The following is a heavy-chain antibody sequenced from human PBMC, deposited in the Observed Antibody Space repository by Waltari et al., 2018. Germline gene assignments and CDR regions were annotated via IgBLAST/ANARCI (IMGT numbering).Heavy chain of an antibody. D-gene: IGHD6-13*01. V-gene: IGHV3-30*04. J-gene: IGHJ4*02. CDR1: GFTFRNFA. CDR2: ISEDGSIE. CDR3: VRAYSRSWYAAY. Sequence: QVQVVESGGGVAQPGRSLRLSCAASGFTFRNFAMHWVRQAPGKGLEWVAVISEDGSIERYGDSVKGRFTISRDNSKNTLYLQMNSLTAEDTALYYCVRAYSRSWYAAYWGQGTLVTVSS.